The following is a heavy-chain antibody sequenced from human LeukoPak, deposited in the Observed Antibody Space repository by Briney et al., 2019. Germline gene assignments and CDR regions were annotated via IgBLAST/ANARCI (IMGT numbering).Heavy chain of an antibody. D-gene: IGHD2-21*01. Sequence: GGSLRLSCAASGFSFGDYYMNWMRQSPGKGLDWVSYISNSGSIIYYADSVKGRFTISRDNAKNALYLQMNSLRAEDTAVYYCARQIVGGFDIWGQGTMVTVSS. CDR1: GFSFGDYY. CDR3: ARQIVGGFDI. V-gene: IGHV3-11*04. J-gene: IGHJ3*02. CDR2: ISNSGSII.